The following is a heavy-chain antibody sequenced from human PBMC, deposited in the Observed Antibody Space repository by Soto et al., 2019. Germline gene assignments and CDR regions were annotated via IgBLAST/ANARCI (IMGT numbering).Heavy chain of an antibody. CDR2: MNPNSGNT. Sequence: QVQLVQSGAEVQKPGASVKVSCKASGHTFSSYDIIWVRQATGQGLEWMGWMNPNSGNTAYAQRFQGRVTMTRNSSIGTAYMELSSLRSEDTAVYYCARLQALPYSSSWDYYDYGMDGWGQGTTVNVSS. CDR3: ARLQALPYSSSWDYYDYGMDG. V-gene: IGHV1-8*01. CDR1: GHTFSSYD. D-gene: IGHD6-13*01. J-gene: IGHJ6*02.